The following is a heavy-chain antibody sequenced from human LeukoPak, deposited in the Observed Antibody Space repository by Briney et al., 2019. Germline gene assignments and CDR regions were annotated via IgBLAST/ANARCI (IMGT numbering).Heavy chain of an antibody. CDR3: ARCSGGSCSLNYRNWFDP. V-gene: IGHV1-2*02. D-gene: IGHD2-15*01. CDR1: GYTFTDYY. J-gene: IGHJ5*02. Sequence: AASVKVSCKASGYTFTDYYMHWVRQAPGQGLEWMGWINPNSGGTNYAQKFQGRVTMTRDTSISTAYMELSRLRSDDTAVYYCARCSGGSCSLNYRNWFDPWGQGTLVTVSS. CDR2: INPNSGGT.